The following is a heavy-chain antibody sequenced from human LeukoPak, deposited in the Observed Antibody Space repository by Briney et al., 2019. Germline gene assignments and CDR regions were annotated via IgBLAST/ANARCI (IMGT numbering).Heavy chain of an antibody. J-gene: IGHJ6*03. D-gene: IGHD3-3*01. V-gene: IGHV1-18*01. CDR1: GYTFTSYG. Sequence: GASVKVSCKASGYTFTSYGISWVRQAPGQGLEWMGWISADSGYTNYAQKFQGRVTMTTDTSSSTAYMELRSLRSDDTAVYYCARLDDFWSGSSTYYYYYMDVWGKGTTVTVSS. CDR2: ISADSGYT. CDR3: ARLDDFWSGSSTYYYYYMDV.